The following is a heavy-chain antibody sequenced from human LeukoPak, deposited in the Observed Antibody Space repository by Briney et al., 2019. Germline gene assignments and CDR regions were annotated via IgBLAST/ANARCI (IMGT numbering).Heavy chain of an antibody. CDR2: IRGSGGST. J-gene: IGHJ5*02. CDR1: GFTFSSYA. Sequence: GGSLRLSCAASGFTFSSYAMSWVRQAPRKGLEWVSAIRGSGGSTYYADSVKGRFTVSRDNSKNALYLQMTSLRAEDTAVYYCAKTSGYSYGWFDPWGQGTPVTVSS. V-gene: IGHV3-23*01. D-gene: IGHD5-18*01. CDR3: AKTSGYSYGWFDP.